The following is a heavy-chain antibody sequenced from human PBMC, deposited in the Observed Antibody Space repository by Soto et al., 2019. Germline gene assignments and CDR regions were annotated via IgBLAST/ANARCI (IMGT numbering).Heavy chain of an antibody. J-gene: IGHJ5*02. CDR2: ISGSGGST. CDR3: AKDSLAAASKRGPSWFDP. Sequence: VGSLRLSCAASGFTFSSYAMSWVRQAPGKGLEWVSAISGSGGSTYYADSVKGRFTISRDNSKNTLYLQMNSLRAEDTAVYYCAKDSLAAASKRGPSWFDPWGQGTLVTVSS. V-gene: IGHV3-23*01. CDR1: GFTFSSYA. D-gene: IGHD6-13*01.